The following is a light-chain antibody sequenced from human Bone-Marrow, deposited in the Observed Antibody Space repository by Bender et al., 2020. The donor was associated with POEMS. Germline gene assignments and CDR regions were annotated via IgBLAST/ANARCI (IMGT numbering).Light chain of an antibody. CDR1: KLGENY. Sequence: SYELTQPPSVSVSPGQTASITCSGDKLGENYAFWYQQKPGQSPVLVIYQDTKRPSGIPERFSGANSGNTATLTISGPQVRDGAECYCQAWGGSTTFGFGTGTKVPVL. CDR3: QAWGGSTTFG. J-gene: IGLJ1*01. CDR2: QDT. V-gene: IGLV3-1*01.